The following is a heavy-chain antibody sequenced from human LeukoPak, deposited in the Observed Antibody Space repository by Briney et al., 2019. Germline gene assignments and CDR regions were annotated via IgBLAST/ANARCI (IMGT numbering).Heavy chain of an antibody. CDR1: GFSLSTSGVG. V-gene: IGHV2-5*01. Sequence: ESGPTLVKPTQTLTLTCTFSGFSLSTSGVGVGWIRQPRGKALEWLALIYWNDDKRYSPSLKSRLTITKDTSKNQMVLTMTNMDPVDTATYYCAHSGTVTTPHDAFDIWGQGTMVTVSS. CDR3: AHSGTVTTPHDAFDI. D-gene: IGHD4-17*01. CDR2: IYWNDDK. J-gene: IGHJ3*02.